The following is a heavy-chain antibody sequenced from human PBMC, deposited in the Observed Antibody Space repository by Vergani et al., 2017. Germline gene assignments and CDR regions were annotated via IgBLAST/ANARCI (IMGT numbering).Heavy chain of an antibody. V-gene: IGHV4-39*01. J-gene: IGHJ5*02. Sequence: QVQLQESGPGLVKPSETLSLTCTVSGGSISSSSYYWGWIRQPPGKGLEWIGSIYYSGSTYYNPSLKSRVTISVDTSKNQFSLKLSSVTAADTAVYYCARPQNTMVRGVIMAHNWFDPWGQGTLVTVSS. D-gene: IGHD3-10*01. CDR2: IYYSGST. CDR3: ARPQNTMVRGVIMAHNWFDP. CDR1: GGSISSSSYY.